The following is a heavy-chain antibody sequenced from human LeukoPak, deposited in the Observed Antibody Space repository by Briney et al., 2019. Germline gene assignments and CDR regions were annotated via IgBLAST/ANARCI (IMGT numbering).Heavy chain of an antibody. CDR3: ARGGGPSEVVPAAMRFDY. CDR1: GFTFSSYA. V-gene: IGHV3-30*04. CDR2: ISYDGSNK. J-gene: IGHJ4*02. D-gene: IGHD2-2*01. Sequence: PGGSLRLSCAASGFTFSSYAMHWVRRAPGKGLEWVAVISYDGSNKYYADSVKGRFTISRDNSKNTLYLQMNSLRAEDTAVYYCARGGGPSEVVPAAMRFDYWGQGTLVTVSS.